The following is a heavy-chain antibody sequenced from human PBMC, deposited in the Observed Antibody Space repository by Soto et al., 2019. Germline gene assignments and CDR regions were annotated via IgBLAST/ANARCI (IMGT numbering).Heavy chain of an antibody. CDR3: TTDPPVRSLRGVNWFYP. D-gene: IGHD3-10*01. J-gene: IGHJ5*02. CDR1: GFTFSNAW. V-gene: IGHV3-15*01. CDR2: IKSKTDGGTT. Sequence: PGGSLRLSCAASGFTFSNAWMSWVRQAPGKGLEWVGRIKSKTDGGTTDYAAPVKGRFTISRDDSKNTLYLQMNSLKTEDTAVYYCTTDPPVRSLRGVNWFYPWGQGTLVTVSS.